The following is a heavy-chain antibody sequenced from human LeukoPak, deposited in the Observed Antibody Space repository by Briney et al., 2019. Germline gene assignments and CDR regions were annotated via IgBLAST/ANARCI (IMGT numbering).Heavy chain of an antibody. V-gene: IGHV4-4*02. J-gene: IGHJ4*02. Sequence: SGTLSLTCAVSGGSISSSNWLSWVRPPPGKGLEWIGEIYHSGSTNYNPSLKSRVTIPVDKSKNQFSLKLSSVTAADTAVYYCARTQDGDYVFDYWGQGTLVTVSS. CDR1: GGSISSSNW. D-gene: IGHD4-17*01. CDR2: IYHSGST. CDR3: ARTQDGDYVFDY.